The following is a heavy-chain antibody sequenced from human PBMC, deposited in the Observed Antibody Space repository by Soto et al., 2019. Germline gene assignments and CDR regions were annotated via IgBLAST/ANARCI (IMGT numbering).Heavy chain of an antibody. D-gene: IGHD3-3*01. CDR1: GFTSSSYS. Sequence: PGGSLRLSCAASGFTSSSYSMNWVRQAPGKGLEWVSYISSSSSTIYYADSVKGRFTISRDNAKNSLYLQMNSLRDEDTAVYYCARDGYYDFWSGYYADAFDIWGQGTMVTVSS. V-gene: IGHV3-48*02. J-gene: IGHJ3*02. CDR3: ARDGYYDFWSGYYADAFDI. CDR2: ISSSSSTI.